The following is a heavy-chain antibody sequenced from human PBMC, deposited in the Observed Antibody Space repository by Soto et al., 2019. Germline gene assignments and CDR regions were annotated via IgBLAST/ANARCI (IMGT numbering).Heavy chain of an antibody. CDR2: MFYSGLT. V-gene: IGHV4-39*01. D-gene: IGHD2-15*01. CDR3: APLSVSLSGPYGIHV. CDR1: GYSVSSSDYY. J-gene: IGHJ6*02. Sequence: QLHLQESGPGLVKPSETLSLTCSVSGYSVSSSDYYWAWIRQPPGKGLGWIGSMFYSGLTYYNPSLQSRVTLSVDTSKNQFSVRLNSVTAADTAVYYCAPLSVSLSGPYGIHVWGQGTTVTVSS.